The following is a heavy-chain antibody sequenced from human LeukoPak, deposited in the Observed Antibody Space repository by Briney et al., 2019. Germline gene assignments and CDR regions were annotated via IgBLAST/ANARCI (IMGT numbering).Heavy chain of an antibody. J-gene: IGHJ6*03. CDR1: GYTFTSYY. Sequence: GASVKVSCKASGYTFTSYYMHWVRQAPGQGLEWMGIINPSGGSTSYAQKFQGRVTITTDESTSTAYMELSSLRSEDTAVYYCARERTIAARLGYYYYYMDVWGKGTTVTVSS. CDR2: INPSGGST. D-gene: IGHD6-13*01. CDR3: ARERTIAARLGYYYYYMDV. V-gene: IGHV1-46*01.